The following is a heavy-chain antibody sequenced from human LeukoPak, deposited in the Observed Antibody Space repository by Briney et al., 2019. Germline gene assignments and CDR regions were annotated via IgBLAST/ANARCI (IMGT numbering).Heavy chain of an antibody. J-gene: IGHJ4*02. CDR2: ISSSSSYI. Sequence: GGSLRLSCAACGFTFSSYSMNWVRQAPGKGLEWVSSISSSSSYIYYADSVKGRFTISRDNAKNSLYLQMNSLRAEDTAVYYCARELSQYYSDYWGQGTLVTVSS. V-gene: IGHV3-21*01. D-gene: IGHD3-10*01. CDR1: GFTFSSYS. CDR3: ARELSQYYSDY.